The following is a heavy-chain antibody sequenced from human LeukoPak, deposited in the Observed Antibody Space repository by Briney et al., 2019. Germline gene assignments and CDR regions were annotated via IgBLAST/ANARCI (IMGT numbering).Heavy chain of an antibody. CDR2: ISSSSSYI. Sequence: GGSLRLSCAASGFTFSSYSMNWVRQAPGKGLEWVSTISSSSSYIYYADSVKGRFTISRDNAKNSLYLQMNSLRAEDTAVYYCAREGPYGDYFDYWGQGTLVTVSS. J-gene: IGHJ4*02. V-gene: IGHV3-21*01. D-gene: IGHD4-17*01. CDR1: GFTFSSYS. CDR3: AREGPYGDYFDY.